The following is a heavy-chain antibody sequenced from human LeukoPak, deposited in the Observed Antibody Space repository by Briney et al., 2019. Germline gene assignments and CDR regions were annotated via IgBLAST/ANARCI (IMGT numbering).Heavy chain of an antibody. D-gene: IGHD3-22*01. Sequence: SKSLSLTCTVSADSITSYYWSWIRQPTGKGQEWIAYIYYSGSTDYNPSLKSRVTISVDTSKNQYSLKLSSVTAADTAVYYCVRVGSYDSIGYYFDYWGQGTLVTVSS. CDR3: VRVGSYDSIGYYFDY. CDR2: IYYSGST. CDR1: ADSITSYY. J-gene: IGHJ4*02. V-gene: IGHV4-59*01.